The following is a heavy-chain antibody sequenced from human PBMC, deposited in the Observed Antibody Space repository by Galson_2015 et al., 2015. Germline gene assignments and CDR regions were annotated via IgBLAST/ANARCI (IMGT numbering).Heavy chain of an antibody. CDR1: GYTFTSYY. Sequence: SVKVSCKASGYTFTSYYMHWVRQAPGQGLEWMGRINPSGGSTSYAQKFQGRVTMTRDTSTSTVYMELSSLRSEDTAVYYCARAPGADYYYMDVWGKGTTVTVSS. CDR3: ARAPGADYYYMDV. J-gene: IGHJ6*03. CDR2: INPSGGST. D-gene: IGHD4/OR15-4a*01. V-gene: IGHV1-46*01.